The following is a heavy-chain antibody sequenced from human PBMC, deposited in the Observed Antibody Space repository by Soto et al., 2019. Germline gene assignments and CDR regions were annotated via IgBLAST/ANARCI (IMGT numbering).Heavy chain of an antibody. CDR3: ARDPGATPAFDI. J-gene: IGHJ3*02. Sequence: SETLSLTCTVSGGSISSYYWSWIRQPPGKGLEWIGYIYYSGSTNYNPSLKSRVTISVDTSKNQFSLKLSSVTAADTAVYYCARDPGATPAFDIWGQGTMVTVSS. V-gene: IGHV4-59*01. CDR1: GGSISSYY. CDR2: IYYSGST. D-gene: IGHD5-12*01.